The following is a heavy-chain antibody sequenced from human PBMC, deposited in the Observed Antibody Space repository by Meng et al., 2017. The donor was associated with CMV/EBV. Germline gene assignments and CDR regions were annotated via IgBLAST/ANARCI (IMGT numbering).Heavy chain of an antibody. CDR3: ARGGLYYYDSSGHFDY. J-gene: IGHJ4*02. D-gene: IGHD3-22*01. CDR1: GGSISSYY. Sequence: VERAGPGPGLVNPSDTLSLTCTVSGGSISSYYWSWIRQPAGKGLEWIGRIYTSGSTNYNPSLKSRVTMSVDTSKNQFSLKLSSVTAADTAVYYCARGGLYYYDSSGHFDYWGQGTLVTVSS. CDR2: IYTSGST. V-gene: IGHV4-4*07.